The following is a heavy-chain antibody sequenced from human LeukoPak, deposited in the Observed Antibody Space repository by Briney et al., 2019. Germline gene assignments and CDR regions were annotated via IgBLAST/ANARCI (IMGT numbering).Heavy chain of an antibody. CDR2: ISSSGGST. V-gene: IGHV3-23*01. CDR3: AKDLDYYDSSGYYRLFDY. J-gene: IGHJ4*02. CDR1: GFTFSSYA. Sequence: GGSLRLSCAASGFTFSSYAMSWVRQAPGKGLEWVSAISSSGGSTYYADSVKGRFTISRDNSKNTLYLQMNSLRAEGMAVYYCAKDLDYYDSSGYYRLFDYWGQGTLVTVSS. D-gene: IGHD3-22*01.